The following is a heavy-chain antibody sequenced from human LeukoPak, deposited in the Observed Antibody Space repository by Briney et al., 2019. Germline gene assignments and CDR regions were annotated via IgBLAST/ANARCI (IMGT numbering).Heavy chain of an antibody. CDR3: ARMIAAAGTGGVDY. D-gene: IGHD6-13*01. CDR1: GYTFTSYG. Sequence: ASVKVSCKASGYTFTSYGISWVRQAPGQGLEWMGWISAYNGNTNYAQKLQGRVTMTTDTSTSTAYMELRSLRSDDTAVYYCARMIAAAGTGGVDYWGQGTLVTVSS. V-gene: IGHV1-18*01. CDR2: ISAYNGNT. J-gene: IGHJ4*02.